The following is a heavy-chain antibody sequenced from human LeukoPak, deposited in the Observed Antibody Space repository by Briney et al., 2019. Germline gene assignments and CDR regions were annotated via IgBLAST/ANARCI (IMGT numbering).Heavy chain of an antibody. CDR2: ISYDGSNK. Sequence: GGSLRLSCAASGFTFSSYGMHWVRQAPGKGLEWVAVISYDGSNKYYADSVKGRFTISRDNSKDTLYLQMNSLRAEDTAVYYYAKDDGSGWVNYWGQGTLVTVSS. D-gene: IGHD6-19*01. CDR3: AKDDGSGWVNY. CDR1: GFTFSSYG. J-gene: IGHJ4*02. V-gene: IGHV3-30*18.